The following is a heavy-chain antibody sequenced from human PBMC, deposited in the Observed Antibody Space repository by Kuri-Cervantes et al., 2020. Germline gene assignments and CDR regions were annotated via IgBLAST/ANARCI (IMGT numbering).Heavy chain of an antibody. CDR2: IYYSGST. D-gene: IGHD7-27*01. CDR1: GGSISSGGYY. V-gene: IGHV4-39*01. J-gene: IGHJ4*02. CDR3: ARGLGIGRPIYYFDY. Sequence: SETLSLTCTVSGGSISSGGYYWSWIRQHPGKGLEWIGYIYYSGSTYYNPSLKSRVTISVDTSKNQFSLKLSSVTAADTAVYYCARGLGIGRPIYYFDYWGQGTLVTVSS.